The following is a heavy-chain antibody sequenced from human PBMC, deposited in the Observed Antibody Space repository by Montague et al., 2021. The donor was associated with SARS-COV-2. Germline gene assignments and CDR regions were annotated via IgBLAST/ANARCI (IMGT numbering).Heavy chain of an antibody. V-gene: IGHV4-39*01. CDR2: IYYSGST. Sequence: SGTLSLTCTVSGGSISSSSYYWGWIRQPPGKGLEWIGSIYYSGSTYYNPSLKSRVTISVDTSKNQFSLKLSSVTAADTAVYYCVEIVGAADYWGQGTLVTVSS. J-gene: IGHJ4*02. CDR3: VEIVGAADY. D-gene: IGHD1-26*01. CDR1: GGSISSSSYY.